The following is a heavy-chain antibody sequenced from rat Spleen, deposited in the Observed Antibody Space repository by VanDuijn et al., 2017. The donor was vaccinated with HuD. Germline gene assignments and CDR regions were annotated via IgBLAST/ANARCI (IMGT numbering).Heavy chain of an antibody. Sequence: EVQLVESGGGLVQPGRSLKLSCAASGFTFSNYGMHWIRPAPTKGLEWVASITPSGGSTYYRDSVTGRFTISRDNAKNTLYLQMDSLRSEDTATYYCAKGGYNYGWFAYWGQGTLVTVSS. J-gene: IGHJ3*01. CDR3: AKGGYNYGWFAY. CDR1: GFTFSNYG. V-gene: IGHV5-19*01. D-gene: IGHD1-4*01. CDR2: ITPSGGST.